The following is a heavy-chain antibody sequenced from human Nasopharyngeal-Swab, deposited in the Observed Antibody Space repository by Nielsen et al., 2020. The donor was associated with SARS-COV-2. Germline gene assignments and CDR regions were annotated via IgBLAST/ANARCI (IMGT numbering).Heavy chain of an antibody. Sequence: GESLKISCAASGFTFSSYGMSWVRQAPGKGLEWVSAISGSGGSTFYADSVKGRFTISSDNSKSTLYLQMNSLRADDTALYYCAKDWRYGGVYWGQGTLVTVSS. J-gene: IGHJ4*02. V-gene: IGHV3-23*01. CDR1: GFTFSSYG. D-gene: IGHD4/OR15-4a*01. CDR3: AKDWRYGGVY. CDR2: ISGSGGST.